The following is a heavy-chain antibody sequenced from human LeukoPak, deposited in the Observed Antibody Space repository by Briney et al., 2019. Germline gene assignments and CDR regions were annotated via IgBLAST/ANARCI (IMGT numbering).Heavy chain of an antibody. CDR3: ARLTAVAGIGAFDI. D-gene: IGHD6-19*01. CDR2: IYYSGST. V-gene: IGHV4-59*01. Sequence: PSETLSLTCTVSGGSISSYYWSWIRQPPGKGLEWIGYIYYSGSTNYNPSLKSRVTISVDTSKNQFSLKLTSVTAADTAVYYCARLTAVAGIGAFDIWGQRTMVTVSS. CDR1: GGSISSYY. J-gene: IGHJ3*02.